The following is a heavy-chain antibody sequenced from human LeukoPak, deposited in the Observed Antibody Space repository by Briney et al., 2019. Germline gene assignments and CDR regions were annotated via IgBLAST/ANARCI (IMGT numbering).Heavy chain of an antibody. V-gene: IGHV3-48*03. D-gene: IGHD3-22*01. CDR3: ARERAYYVSSGWLAH. CDR1: GFTFSSYE. CDR2: ISSSGSTI. Sequence: GGSLRLSCAASGFTFSSYEMNWVRQAPGKGLEWISYISSSGSTIYYADSVKGRFTISRDNAKNSLYLQVNSLRAEDTAVYYCARERAYYVSSGWLAHWGQGTLITVSS. J-gene: IGHJ4*02.